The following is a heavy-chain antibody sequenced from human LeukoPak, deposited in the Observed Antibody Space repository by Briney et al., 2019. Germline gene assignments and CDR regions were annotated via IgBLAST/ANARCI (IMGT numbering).Heavy chain of an antibody. CDR1: GFTFSSYG. CDR3: AKDWASRTVTIHLYNWFDP. D-gene: IGHD4-17*01. V-gene: IGHV3-30*02. Sequence: GGSLRLSCAASGFTFSSYGMHWVRQAPGKGLEWVAFIRYDGSNKYYADSVKGRFTISRDNSKNTLYLQMNSLRAEDTAVYYCAKDWASRTVTIHLYNWFDPWGQGTLVTVSS. J-gene: IGHJ5*02. CDR2: IRYDGSNK.